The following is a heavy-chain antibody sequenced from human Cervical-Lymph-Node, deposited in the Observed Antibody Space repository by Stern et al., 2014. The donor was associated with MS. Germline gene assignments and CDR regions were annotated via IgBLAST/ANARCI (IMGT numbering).Heavy chain of an antibody. V-gene: IGHV1-46*01. CDR1: GYTFSAYY. Sequence: MQLVQSGAEVKKPGASVKVSCKASGYTFSAYYMHWVRQAPGKGLAWVGIINPSDGSTNYAQKFQGRVTVTRDTSTSTAFMELSSLISEDTAMYYCARTMTGMSAFDFWGQGTLVTVSS. CDR2: INPSDGST. D-gene: IGHD3-9*01. J-gene: IGHJ4*02. CDR3: ARTMTGMSAFDF.